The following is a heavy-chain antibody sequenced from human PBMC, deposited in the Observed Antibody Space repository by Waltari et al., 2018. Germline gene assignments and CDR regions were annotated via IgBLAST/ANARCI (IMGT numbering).Heavy chain of an antibody. Sequence: EVQLVQSGAEVKKPGATVKISCKASGYKFTDYYVHWVQQAPGNGLEWVGRVDPEDGESVYAEKFQGRLTITADTSTDTAYIELSTLRSEDTALFYCATERPQMVFPPLQYWGQGTLVTVSS. J-gene: IGHJ4*02. D-gene: IGHD2-8*01. CDR2: VDPEDGES. V-gene: IGHV1-69-2*01. CDR1: GYKFTDYY. CDR3: ATERPQMVFPPLQY.